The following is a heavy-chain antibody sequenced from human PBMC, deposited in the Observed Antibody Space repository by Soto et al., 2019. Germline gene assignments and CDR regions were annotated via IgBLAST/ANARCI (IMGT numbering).Heavy chain of an antibody. Sequence: QVQLVQSGAEVKKPGSSVKVSCKASGDTFTTNSLNWVRQAPGQGLEWMGGIIPVVGTTKYAQKYQDRVTITGDKSTNTAYMELSSLRSDDPAVYYCARGLLYATTYFDYRGQGTPVTVSS. CDR1: GDTFTTNS. D-gene: IGHD2-8*01. V-gene: IGHV1-69*06. CDR3: ARGLLYATTYFDY. CDR2: IIPVVGTT. J-gene: IGHJ4*02.